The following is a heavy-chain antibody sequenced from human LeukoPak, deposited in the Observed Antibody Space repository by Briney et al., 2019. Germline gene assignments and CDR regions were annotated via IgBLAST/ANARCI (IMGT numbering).Heavy chain of an antibody. D-gene: IGHD3-9*01. CDR1: GFTFSSYS. Sequence: GGSLRLSCAASGFTFSSYSMNWVRQAPGKGLEWGSSISSSSSYIYYADSVKGRFTISRDNAKNSLYLQMNSLRAEDTAVYYCAKDRTGSKVPGLFDYWGQGTLVTVSS. J-gene: IGHJ4*02. CDR2: ISSSSSYI. CDR3: AKDRTGSKVPGLFDY. V-gene: IGHV3-21*01.